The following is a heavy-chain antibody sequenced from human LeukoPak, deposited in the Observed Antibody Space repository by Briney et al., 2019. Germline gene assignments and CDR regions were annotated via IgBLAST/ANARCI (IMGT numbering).Heavy chain of an antibody. J-gene: IGHJ5*02. CDR1: AYSFTNYW. CDR3: ARHSSVLNSFDP. V-gene: IGHV5-10-1*01. CDR2: IDPGDSQT. D-gene: IGHD3-22*01. Sequence: GESLKISCKGSAYSFTNYWISWVRQTPGKGLEWMGRIDPGDSQTNYSPSFQGHVTISADKSISTAYMQWSSLKASDTAVYYCARHSSVLNSFDPWGQGTLVTVSS.